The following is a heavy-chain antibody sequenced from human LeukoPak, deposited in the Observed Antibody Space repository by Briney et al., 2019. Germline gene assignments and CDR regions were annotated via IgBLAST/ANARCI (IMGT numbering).Heavy chain of an antibody. D-gene: IGHD3-3*01. CDR2: INPNSGGT. Sequence: ASVKVSCKASGYTFTGYYMHWVRQAPGQGLEWMGWINPNSGGTNYAQKFQGRVTMTRDTSISTAYMELSRLRSDDTAVYYCARDHYDFWSGYSLDAFDIWGQGTMVTVSS. J-gene: IGHJ3*02. CDR1: GYTFTGYY. CDR3: ARDHYDFWSGYSLDAFDI. V-gene: IGHV1-2*02.